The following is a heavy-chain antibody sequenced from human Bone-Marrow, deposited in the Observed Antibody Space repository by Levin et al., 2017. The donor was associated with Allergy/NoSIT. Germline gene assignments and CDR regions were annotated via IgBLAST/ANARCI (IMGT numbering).Heavy chain of an antibody. CDR1: GGSISSSSYY. CDR3: ARESPSGMPRNTYYYDSSGYSPGDFDY. V-gene: IGHV4-39*07. D-gene: IGHD3-22*01. J-gene: IGHJ4*02. Sequence: GSLRLSCTVSGGSISSSSYYWGWIRQPPGKGLEWIGSIYYSGSTYYNPSLKSRVTISVDTSKNQFSLKLSSVTAADTAVYYCARESPSGMPRNTYYYDSSGYSPGDFDYWGQGTLVTVSS. CDR2: IYYSGST.